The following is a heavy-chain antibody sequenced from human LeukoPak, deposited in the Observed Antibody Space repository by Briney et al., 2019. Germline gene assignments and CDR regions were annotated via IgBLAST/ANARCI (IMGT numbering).Heavy chain of an antibody. Sequence: PSETLSLTCTVSGGSISTHYWSWLRQPPGKGLEWIGYMYYTGSTTYNPSLKSRVTISVDTSKNQFSLKLSSVTAADTAVYYCARDNSGVFDYWGQGTLVTVSS. D-gene: IGHD3-10*01. J-gene: IGHJ4*02. CDR1: GGSISTHY. CDR2: MYYTGST. V-gene: IGHV4-59*11. CDR3: ARDNSGVFDY.